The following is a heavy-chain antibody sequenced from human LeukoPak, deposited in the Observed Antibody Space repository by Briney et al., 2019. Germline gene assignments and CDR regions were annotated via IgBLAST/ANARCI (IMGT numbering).Heavy chain of an antibody. CDR3: ASTIYYDSSGYHLDY. V-gene: IGHV1-69*04. D-gene: IGHD3-22*01. Sequence: ASVKVSCKASGGTFSSYAISWVRQAPGQGLEWMGRIIPILGIANYAQKFQGRVTITADKSTSTAYMELSSLRSEDTAVCYCASTIYYDSSGYHLDYWGQGTLVTVSS. CDR2: IIPILGIA. J-gene: IGHJ4*02. CDR1: GGTFSSYA.